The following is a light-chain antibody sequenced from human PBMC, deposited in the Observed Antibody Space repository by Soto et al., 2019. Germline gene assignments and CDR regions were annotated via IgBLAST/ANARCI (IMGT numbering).Light chain of an antibody. Sequence: QSALTQPASVSGSPGQSITISCTGTSSDVGGYNYVSWFQQHPCKAPKLMIYEVSNRPSGVSNRFSGSRSGNTASLTISGLQSEEEAEYYCNSYTNNNTFVFGTGTKLTVL. CDR1: SSDVGGYNY. J-gene: IGLJ1*01. V-gene: IGLV2-14*01. CDR3: NSYTNNNTFV. CDR2: EVS.